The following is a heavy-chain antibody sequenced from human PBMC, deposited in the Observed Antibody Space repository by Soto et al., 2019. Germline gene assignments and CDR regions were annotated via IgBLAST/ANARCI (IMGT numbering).Heavy chain of an antibody. J-gene: IGHJ3*02. CDR2: ISAYNGNT. V-gene: IGHV1-18*01. CDR3: ARDSSTSYAYSSGPKSDAFDI. CDR1: GYTFTSYG. D-gene: IGHD2-2*01. Sequence: ASVTVSCKASGYTFTSYGISWVRQAPGQGLEWMGWISAYNGNTNYAQKLQGRVTMTTDTSTSTAYMELRSLRSDDTAVYYCARDSSTSYAYSSGPKSDAFDIWGQGTMVTVSS.